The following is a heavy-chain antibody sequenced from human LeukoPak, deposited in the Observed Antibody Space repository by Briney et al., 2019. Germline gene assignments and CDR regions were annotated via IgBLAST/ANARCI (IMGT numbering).Heavy chain of an antibody. J-gene: IGHJ5*02. CDR1: GGSISSYY. CDR2: IYYSGST. D-gene: IGHD3-9*01. CDR3: ARHALTGYYQRWFDP. Sequence: SETLSLTCTVSGGSISSYYWSWIRQPPGKGLEWIGYIYYSGSTNYNPSLKSRVTISVDTSKNQFSLKLSSVTAADTAVYYCARHALTGYYQRWFDPWGQGTLVTVSS. V-gene: IGHV4-59*08.